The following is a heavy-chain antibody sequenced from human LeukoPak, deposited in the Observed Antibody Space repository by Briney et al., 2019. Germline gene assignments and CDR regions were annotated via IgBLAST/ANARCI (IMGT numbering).Heavy chain of an antibody. D-gene: IGHD4-17*01. CDR3: ARAGDYDGDYFDY. V-gene: IGHV4-30-2*01. CDR1: GGSISSGGYS. Sequence: PSQTLSLTCAVSGGSISSGGYSWSWIRQPPGKGLEWIGYIYHSGSTYYNPSFKSRVTISVDRSKNQFSLKLSSVTAADTAVYYCARAGDYDGDYFDYWGQGTLVTVSS. CDR2: IYHSGST. J-gene: IGHJ4*02.